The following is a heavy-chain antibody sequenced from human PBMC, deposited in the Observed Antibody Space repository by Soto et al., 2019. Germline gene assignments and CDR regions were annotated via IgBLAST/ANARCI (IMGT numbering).Heavy chain of an antibody. J-gene: IGHJ6*02. Sequence: SVKVSCKASGYTFTSYGISWVRQAPGQGLEWMGWINTDNGNTKSSQKFQGRVTITRDTSASTAYMELSSLRSEDTAVYYCAREVHGSGSYYTYCAMDVWGPGTTVTVSS. D-gene: IGHD3-10*01. V-gene: IGHV1-18*01. CDR1: GYTFTSYG. CDR3: AREVHGSGSYYTYCAMDV. CDR2: INTDNGNT.